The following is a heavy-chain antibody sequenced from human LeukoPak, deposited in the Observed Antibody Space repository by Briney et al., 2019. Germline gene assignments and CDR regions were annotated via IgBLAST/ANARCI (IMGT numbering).Heavy chain of an antibody. D-gene: IGHD2-2*01. Sequence: GASVKVSCKASGYTFSTYYMHWVRQAPGQGLEWMGLLNPSGGSTSYAQKFQGRVTMTRDTSTSTVYMGLSSLRSEDTAVYYCARDVVVVPSAHYTMDVWGQGTTVTVSS. J-gene: IGHJ6*02. CDR3: ARDVVVVPSAHYTMDV. V-gene: IGHV1-46*01. CDR2: LNPSGGST. CDR1: GYTFSTYY.